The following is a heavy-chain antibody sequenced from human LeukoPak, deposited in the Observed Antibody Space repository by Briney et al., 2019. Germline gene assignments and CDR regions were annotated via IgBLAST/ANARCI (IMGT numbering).Heavy chain of an antibody. CDR3: AKDRFSDILTGSFDY. V-gene: IGHV3-30*02. J-gene: IGHJ4*02. CDR1: GFTFRSYG. Sequence: GGSLRLSCVASGFTFRSYGMHWVRQAPGKGLEWVAFIRYDGNDKYYADSVKGRFTISRDDSKNTVYVQMNSLRPEDTAVYYCAKDRFSDILTGSFDYWGQGTLVTVSS. CDR2: IRYDGNDK. D-gene: IGHD3-9*01.